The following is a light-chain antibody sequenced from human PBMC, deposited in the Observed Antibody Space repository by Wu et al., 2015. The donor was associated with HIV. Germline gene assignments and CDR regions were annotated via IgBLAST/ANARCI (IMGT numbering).Light chain of an antibody. J-gene: IGKJ2*03. Sequence: EIVLTQSPGTLSLSPGERATLSCRASQSVTTSYVTWYQQKPGQAPRVVIYGGSTRATGIPDRFSGSASGTDFILTISRLEPEILQCITVQQYDRSLPCTSFGQGTKLEI. CDR3: QQYDRSLPCTS. V-gene: IGKV3-20*01. CDR2: GGS. CDR1: QSVTTSY.